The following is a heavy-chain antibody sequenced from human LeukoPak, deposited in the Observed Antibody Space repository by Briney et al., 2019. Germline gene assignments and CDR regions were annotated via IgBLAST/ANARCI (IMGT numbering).Heavy chain of an antibody. CDR1: GGSISPAY. D-gene: IGHD4-23*01. J-gene: IGHJ4*02. Sequence: SETLSLTCTVSGGSISPAYWSWIRQPPGKGLEWIGYIHYSGSTNYNPSLKSRLTISVDTSKNQFSLTLSSVTAADTAVYYCARRSFGGNSAYFDYWGQGTLVTVSS. CDR3: ARRSFGGNSAYFDY. CDR2: IHYSGST. V-gene: IGHV4-59*08.